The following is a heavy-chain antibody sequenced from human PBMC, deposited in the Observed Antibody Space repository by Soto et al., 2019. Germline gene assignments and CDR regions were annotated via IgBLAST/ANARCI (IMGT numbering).Heavy chain of an antibody. J-gene: IGHJ4*02. D-gene: IGHD6-6*01. V-gene: IGHV1-69*04. CDR2: IIPILGIA. Sequence: GASVKVSCKASGGTFSSYTISWVRQAPGQGLEWMGRIIPILGIANYAQKFQGRVTITADKSTSTAYMELSSLRSEDTAVYYCARDSPGEQLVLSVWGQGTLVTVS. CDR1: GGTFSSYT. CDR3: ARDSPGEQLVLSV.